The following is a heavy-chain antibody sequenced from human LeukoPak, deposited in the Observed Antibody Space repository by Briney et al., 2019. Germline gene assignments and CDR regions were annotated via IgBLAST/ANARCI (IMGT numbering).Heavy chain of an antibody. Sequence: RGSLRLSCAPSGFTFGNFAMTWVRQAPGKGLEWVSEITGSGGSTYYADSVKGRFTISRDNSKNTLYLQMNSLRAEDTAIYYCARELFDFDYWGQGTLVTVSS. CDR1: GFTFGNFA. V-gene: IGHV3-23*01. CDR3: ARELFDFDY. D-gene: IGHD3-10*01. CDR2: ITGSGGST. J-gene: IGHJ4*02.